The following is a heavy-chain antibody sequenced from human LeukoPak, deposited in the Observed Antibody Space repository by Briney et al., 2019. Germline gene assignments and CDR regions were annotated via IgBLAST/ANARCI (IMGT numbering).Heavy chain of an antibody. CDR1: GYTFTGYY. Sequence: ASVKVSCKASGYTFTGYYMHWVRQAPGQGLEWMGWINPNSGGTNYAQKFQGWVTMTRDTSISTAYMELSRLRFDDTAVYYCARSTRRTPAGGILTGYSLNYWGQGTLVTVSS. V-gene: IGHV1-2*04. D-gene: IGHD3-9*01. CDR3: ARSTRRTPAGGILTGYSLNY. J-gene: IGHJ4*02. CDR2: INPNSGGT.